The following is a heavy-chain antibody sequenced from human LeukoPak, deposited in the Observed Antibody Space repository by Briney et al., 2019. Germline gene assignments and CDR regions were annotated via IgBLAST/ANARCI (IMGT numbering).Heavy chain of an antibody. D-gene: IGHD6-13*01. V-gene: IGHV4-59*01. CDR3: ARRGTSWYNYSDY. CDR1: GGSISSYY. Sequence: SETLSLTCTVSGGSISSYYWSWIRRPPGKGLEWIGYIYYSGSTNYNPSLKSRVTISVDTSKNQFSLKLSSVTAADTAVYYCARRGTSWYNYSDYWGQGTLVTVSS. J-gene: IGHJ4*02. CDR2: IYYSGST.